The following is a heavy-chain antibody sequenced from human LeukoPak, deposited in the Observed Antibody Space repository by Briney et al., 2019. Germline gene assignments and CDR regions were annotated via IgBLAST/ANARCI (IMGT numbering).Heavy chain of an antibody. Sequence: GGSLRLSCAASGFTFSSYGMHWVRQAPGEGLEWVAVIWYDGSNKYYADSVKGRFTISRDNSKNTLYLQMNSLRAEDTAVYYCARDYRGYSYGWEAFDIWGQGTMVTVSS. J-gene: IGHJ3*02. CDR3: ARDYRGYSYGWEAFDI. CDR1: GFTFSSYG. V-gene: IGHV3-33*01. D-gene: IGHD5-18*01. CDR2: IWYDGSNK.